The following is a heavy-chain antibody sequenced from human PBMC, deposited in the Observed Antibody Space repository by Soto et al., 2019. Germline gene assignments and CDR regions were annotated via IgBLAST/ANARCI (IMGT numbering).Heavy chain of an antibody. D-gene: IGHD2-15*01. Sequence: QLQLQESGPGLVKPSETLSLTCTVSGGSISSSSYYWGWIRQPPGKGLEWIGSIYYSGNTYYPPXLKSRGTISVDXSXNXXSLKLSSVTAADTAVYYCAREGGRYCTGGSCQVDYWGQGTLVTVSS. V-gene: IGHV4-39*02. CDR1: GGSISSSSYY. CDR3: AREGGRYCTGGSCQVDY. CDR2: IYYSGNT. J-gene: IGHJ4*02.